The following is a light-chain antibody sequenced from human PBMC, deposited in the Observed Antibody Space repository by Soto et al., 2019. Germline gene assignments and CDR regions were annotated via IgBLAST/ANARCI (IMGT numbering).Light chain of an antibody. CDR3: QQRSNWPPIT. Sequence: EIVLTQAPVTLSLSPGERATLSCRSSQSVSRYLAWYQQKPGQAPRLLIYDASNRATGIPARFSGGGSGTDFPLTIDNLEPEDFAIYYCQQRSNWPPITFGQGTRLEIK. CDR1: QSVSRY. V-gene: IGKV3-11*01. J-gene: IGKJ5*01. CDR2: DAS.